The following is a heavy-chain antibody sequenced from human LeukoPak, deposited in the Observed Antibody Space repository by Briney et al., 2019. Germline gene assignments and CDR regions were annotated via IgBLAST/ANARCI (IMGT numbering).Heavy chain of an antibody. J-gene: IGHJ6*03. CDR2: IRYDGSNK. Sequence: GGSLRLSCAVSGFTFNDYAMHWVRQAPGKGLEWVAFIRYDGSNKYYADSVKGRFTISRDNSKNTLYLQMNSLKTEDTAVYYCTTDLREWLLYPLAYYMDVWGKGTTVTVSS. V-gene: IGHV3-30*02. CDR3: TTDLREWLLYPLAYYMDV. D-gene: IGHD3-3*01. CDR1: GFTFNDYA.